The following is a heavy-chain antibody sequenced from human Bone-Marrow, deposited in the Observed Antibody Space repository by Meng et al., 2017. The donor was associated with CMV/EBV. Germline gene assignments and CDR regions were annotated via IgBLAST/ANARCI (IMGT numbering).Heavy chain of an antibody. CDR3: TRDPKGKLYPNWFDS. Sequence: GGSLRLSCLVSGFTFSDYGMNWVRQAPGKGLEWISYISGSSVSMYYADSVKGRFTISRDNAVNSLYLQMDSLRAEDTAMYYCTRDPKGKLYPNWFDSWGQGALVTVSS. CDR2: ISGSSVSM. CDR1: GFTFSDYG. V-gene: IGHV3-48*04. J-gene: IGHJ5*01. D-gene: IGHD2-15*01.